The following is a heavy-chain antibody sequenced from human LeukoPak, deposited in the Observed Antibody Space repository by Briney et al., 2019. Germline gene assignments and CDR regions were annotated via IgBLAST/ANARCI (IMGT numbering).Heavy chain of an antibody. CDR1: GFTFSSYA. D-gene: IGHD2-21*01. V-gene: IGHV3-30-3*01. Sequence: GGSLRLSCAASGFTFSSYAMHWVRQAPGKGLEWVAVISYDGSNKYYADSVKGRFTISRDNSKNTLYLQMNSLRAEDTAVYYCAREGVAYCGGDCFPGYWGQGTLVTVSS. J-gene: IGHJ4*02. CDR2: ISYDGSNK. CDR3: AREGVAYCGGDCFPGY.